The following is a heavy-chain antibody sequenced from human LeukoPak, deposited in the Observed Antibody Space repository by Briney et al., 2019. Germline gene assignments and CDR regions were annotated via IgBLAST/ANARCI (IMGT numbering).Heavy chain of an antibody. J-gene: IGHJ4*02. V-gene: IGHV1-18*01. D-gene: IGHD2-15*01. CDR2: ISAYNGNT. Sequence: GATVTVSCKASGFTFTSNGINWVRQATGQGLEKMVWISAYNGNTNYAQKLQGRVTMTTDTSTSTAHMELRSLRSDDTAVYYCASGWAPTAGGGPPFCDYWGQGTLVTVSS. CDR3: ASGWAPTAGGGPPFCDY. CDR1: GFTFTSNG.